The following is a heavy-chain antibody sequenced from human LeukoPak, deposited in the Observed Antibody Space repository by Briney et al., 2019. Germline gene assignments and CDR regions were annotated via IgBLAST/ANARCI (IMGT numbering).Heavy chain of an antibody. J-gene: IGHJ6*02. CDR3: ARGARNYYFYGMDV. CDR2: IYYSGST. CDR1: DGSISSYF. V-gene: IGHV4-59*01. Sequence: PSETLSLTCTVSDGSISSYFWSWIRQPPGKGLEWIGHIYYSGSTNYNPSLKSRVTVSVDTSKNQFSLKLSSVTAADTAVYYCARGARNYYFYGMDVWGQGTTVTVSS.